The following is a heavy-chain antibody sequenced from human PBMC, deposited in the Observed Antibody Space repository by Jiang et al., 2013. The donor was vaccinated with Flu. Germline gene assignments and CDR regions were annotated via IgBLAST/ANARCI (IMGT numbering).Heavy chain of an antibody. CDR3: ARDLLSDY. Sequence: KFQGRVTITRDTSTSTAYMELRSLRSDDTAVYYCARDLLSDYWGQGTLVTVSS. D-gene: IGHD3-10*01. V-gene: IGHV1-18*01. J-gene: IGHJ4*02.